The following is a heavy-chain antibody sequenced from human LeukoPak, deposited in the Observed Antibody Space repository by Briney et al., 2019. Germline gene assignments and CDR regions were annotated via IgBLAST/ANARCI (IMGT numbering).Heavy chain of an antibody. Sequence: ASVKVSCKASGYTFTSYGISWVRQAPGQGLEWMGWISAYNGNTNYAQKLQGRVTMTTDTSTGTAYMELRSLRSDDTAVYYCARARQGGLYYYYYMDVWGKGTTVTVSS. J-gene: IGHJ6*03. CDR3: ARARQGGLYYYYYMDV. D-gene: IGHD1-26*01. CDR2: ISAYNGNT. V-gene: IGHV1-18*01. CDR1: GYTFTSYG.